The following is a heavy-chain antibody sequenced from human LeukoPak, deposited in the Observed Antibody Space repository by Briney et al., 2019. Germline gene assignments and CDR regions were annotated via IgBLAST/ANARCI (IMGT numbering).Heavy chain of an antibody. CDR3: ARDRGTYYYDSSGPWEDY. J-gene: IGHJ4*02. Sequence: ASVKVSCKASGYTFTGYYMHWVRQAPGQGLEWMGWINPNSGGTNYAQKFQGRVTMTRDTSISTAYMELSRLRSDDTAAYYCARDRGTYYYDSSGPWEDYWGQGTLVTVSS. V-gene: IGHV1-2*02. CDR1: GYTFTGYY. CDR2: INPNSGGT. D-gene: IGHD3-22*01.